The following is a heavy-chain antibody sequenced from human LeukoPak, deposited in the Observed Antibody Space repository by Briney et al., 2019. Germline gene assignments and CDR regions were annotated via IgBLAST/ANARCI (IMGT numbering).Heavy chain of an antibody. CDR3: ARVDCSGGSCYSYSYYMDV. CDR1: GLTFDDYG. D-gene: IGHD2-15*01. J-gene: IGHJ6*03. V-gene: IGHV3-20*04. Sequence: PGGSLRLSCAASGLTFDDYGMSWVRQAPGKGLEWVSGINWNGGSTGYADSVKGRFTISRDNAKNSLYLQMNSLRAEDTALYYCARVDCSGGSCYSYSYYMDVWGKGTTVTVSS. CDR2: INWNGGST.